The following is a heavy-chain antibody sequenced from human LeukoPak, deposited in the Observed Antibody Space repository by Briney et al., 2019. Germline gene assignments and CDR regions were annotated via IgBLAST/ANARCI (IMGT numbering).Heavy chain of an antibody. CDR1: GFTFSNFP. J-gene: IGHJ4*02. V-gene: IGHV3-30-3*01. D-gene: IGHD1-26*01. CDR3: ARDPIVGAPEYFDF. Sequence: TGRSLRLSCAASGFTFSNFPMHWVRQAPGKGLEWAAVISYDGYTKNYADSVKGRFTISRDSSENTLYLQMNSLRVEDTAMYYCARDPIVGAPEYFDFWGQGTLVTVSS. CDR2: ISYDGYTK.